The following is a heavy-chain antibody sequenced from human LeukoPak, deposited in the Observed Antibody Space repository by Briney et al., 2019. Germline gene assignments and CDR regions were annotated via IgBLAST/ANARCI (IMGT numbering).Heavy chain of an antibody. CDR1: GGSFSGYY. CDR3: ARFSSWYLNWFYP. Sequence: PSETLSLTCAVYGGSFSGYYWSWIRQPPGKGLEWIGEINHSGSTNYNPSLKSRVTISVDTSKNQFSLKLSSVTAADTAVYYCARFSSWYLNWFYPWGQGTLVTVSS. D-gene: IGHD6-13*01. J-gene: IGHJ5*02. V-gene: IGHV4-34*01. CDR2: INHSGST.